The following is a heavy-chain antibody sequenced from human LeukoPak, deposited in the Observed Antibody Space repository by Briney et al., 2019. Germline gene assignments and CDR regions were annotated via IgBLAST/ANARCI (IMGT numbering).Heavy chain of an antibody. V-gene: IGHV1-2*02. D-gene: IGHD5-12*01. CDR2: INPNSGGT. Sequence: ASVKVSSKASGYTFTGYYMHWVRQAPGQGLEWMGWINPNSGGTNYAQKFQGRVTMTRDTSISTAYMELSRLRSDDAAVYYCARDFPAGLVATIPSFDYWGQGTLVTVSS. J-gene: IGHJ4*02. CDR3: ARDFPAGLVATIPSFDY. CDR1: GYTFTGYY.